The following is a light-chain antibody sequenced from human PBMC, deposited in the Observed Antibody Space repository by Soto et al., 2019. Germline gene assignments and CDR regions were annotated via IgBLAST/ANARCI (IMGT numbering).Light chain of an antibody. CDR1: SSDIGAYDY. J-gene: IGLJ1*01. CDR2: EVS. V-gene: IGLV2-14*03. Sequence: QSALTQPASVSGSPGQSITISCSGTSSDIGAYDYVSWYQQHPGRAPKLIIYEVSHRFSGLSYRFSGSKSGNTASLTISGXXXXXXXXYYCTSFAPGRIYVFGSGTKLTVL. CDR3: TSFAPGRIYV.